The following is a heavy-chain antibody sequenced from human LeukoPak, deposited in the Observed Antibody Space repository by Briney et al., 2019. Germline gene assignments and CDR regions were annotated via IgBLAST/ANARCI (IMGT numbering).Heavy chain of an antibody. CDR3: ARVGFDGGSSGYYYGGFDY. J-gene: IGHJ4*02. D-gene: IGHD3-22*01. Sequence: GGSLRLSCAASGFTVSSNYMSWVRQAPGKGLEWVSVIYSGGSTYYADSVKGRFTISRDNSKNTLYLQMNSLRAEDTAVYYCARVGFDGGSSGYYYGGFDYWGQGTLVPSPQ. V-gene: IGHV3-66*01. CDR2: IYSGGST. CDR1: GFTVSSNY.